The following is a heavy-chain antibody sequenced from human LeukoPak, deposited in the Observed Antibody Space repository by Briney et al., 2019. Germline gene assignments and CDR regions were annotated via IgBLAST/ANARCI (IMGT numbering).Heavy chain of an antibody. D-gene: IGHD2-15*01. J-gene: IGHJ5*02. CDR3: ARAVVAATNWFDP. CDR2: IYTSGST. Sequence: SETLSLTCTVSGGSISSGSYYGSWIRQPAGKGLEWIGRIYTSGSTNYNPSLKSRVTISVDTSKNQFSLKLSSVTAADTAVYYCARAVVAATNWFDPWGQGTLVTVSS. CDR1: GGSISSGSYY. V-gene: IGHV4-61*02.